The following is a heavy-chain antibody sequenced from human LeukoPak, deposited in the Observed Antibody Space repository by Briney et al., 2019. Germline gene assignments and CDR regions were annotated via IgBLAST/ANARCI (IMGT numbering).Heavy chain of an antibody. J-gene: IGHJ4*02. D-gene: IGHD1-26*01. CDR2: IGTRSNPI. Sequence: GGSLRLSCAASGFSFSDFYMSWIRQAPGMGLEWISYIGTRSNPIYYADSVKGRFTISRDDAKNSLYLQMNSLRDEDTAVYFCAREARGSGRDFDYWGQGILVTVSS. CDR1: GFSFSDFY. CDR3: AREARGSGRDFDY. V-gene: IGHV3-11*01.